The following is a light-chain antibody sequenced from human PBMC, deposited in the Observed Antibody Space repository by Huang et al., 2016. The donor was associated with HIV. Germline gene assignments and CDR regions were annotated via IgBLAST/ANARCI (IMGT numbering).Light chain of an antibody. J-gene: IGKJ1*01. CDR1: QSVNSN. CDR3: QHYNDWPPWT. V-gene: IGKV3-15*01. Sequence: EIVMTQSPATLSVSPGERATLSCRASQSVNSNLAWYQQKPGQAPRLFIYGASTRATGIPDRVSGSGSGTEFTLTSSSLQSEDCAVYYCQHYNDWPPWTFGQGTKVEIK. CDR2: GAS.